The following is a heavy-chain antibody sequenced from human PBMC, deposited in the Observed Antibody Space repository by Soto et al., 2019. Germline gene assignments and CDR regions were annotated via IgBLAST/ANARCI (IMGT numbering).Heavy chain of an antibody. CDR3: ARRGDSCGVDCYSHWFFDL. CDR1: GGTLNNYA. Sequence: QVQLVQSGAEVKKPGSSVNVSCKASGGTLNNYAISWVRQAPGQGLEWMGGIIPIFGTTNYAQKFKGRVTITADESTNTACMELSSLASDDTAIYYCARRGDSCGVDCYSHWFFDLWGRGTLVSVTS. J-gene: IGHJ2*01. D-gene: IGHD2-21*02. CDR2: IIPIFGTT. V-gene: IGHV1-69*01.